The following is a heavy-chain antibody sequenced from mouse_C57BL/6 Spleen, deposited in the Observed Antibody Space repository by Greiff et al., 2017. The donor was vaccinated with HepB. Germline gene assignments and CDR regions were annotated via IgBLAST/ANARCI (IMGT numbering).Heavy chain of an antibody. CDR2: INPYNGGT. J-gene: IGHJ2*01. D-gene: IGHD1-1*02. Sequence: EVKLQESGPVLVKPGASVKMSCKASGYTFTDYYMNWVKQSHGKSLEWIGVINPYNGGTSYNQKFKGKATLTVDKSSSTAYMELNSLTSEDSAVYYCARRGQNYGLFDYWGQGTTLTVSS. CDR3: ARRGQNYGLFDY. V-gene: IGHV1-19*01. CDR1: GYTFTDYY.